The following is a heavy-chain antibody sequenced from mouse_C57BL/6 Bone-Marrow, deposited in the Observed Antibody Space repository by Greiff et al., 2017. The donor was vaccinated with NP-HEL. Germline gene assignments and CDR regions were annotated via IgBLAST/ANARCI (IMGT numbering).Heavy chain of an antibody. CDR2: IDPSDSYT. J-gene: IGHJ4*01. D-gene: IGHD2-3*01. CDR1: GYTFTSYW. CDR3: ARDGYYPYYYAMDY. Sequence: QVQLQQPGAELVMPGASVKLSCKASGYTFTSYWMHWVKQRPGQGLEWIGEIDPSDSYTNYNQKFKGKSTLTVDKSSSTAYMQLSGLTSEDSAVYYCARDGYYPYYYAMDYWGQGTSVTVSS. V-gene: IGHV1-69*01.